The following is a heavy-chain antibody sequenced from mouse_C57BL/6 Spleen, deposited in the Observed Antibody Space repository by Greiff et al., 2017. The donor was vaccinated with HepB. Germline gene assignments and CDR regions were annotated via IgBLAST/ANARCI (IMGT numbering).Heavy chain of an antibody. J-gene: IGHJ2*01. V-gene: IGHV1-81*01. D-gene: IGHD4-1*02. CDR3: ARPTGPGVDY. Sequence: VQLQQSGAELARPGASVKLSCKASGYTFTSYGISWVKQRTGQGLEWFGEIYPRSGNTYYNEKFKGKATLTADKSSSTAYMELRSLTSEDSAVYFCARPTGPGVDYWGQGTTLTVSS. CDR1: GYTFTSYG. CDR2: IYPRSGNT.